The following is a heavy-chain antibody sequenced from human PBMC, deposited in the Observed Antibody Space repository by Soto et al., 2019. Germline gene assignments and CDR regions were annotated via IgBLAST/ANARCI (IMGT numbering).Heavy chain of an antibody. CDR3: ARDDSGPLTFDY. CDR1: GITITNYW. CDR2: IGPDGGGI. V-gene: IGHV3-74*03. Sequence: GSLRLSCAASGITITNYWMHWVRQAPGQGLVWVSQIGPDGGGIMYADSVKGRFTISRDDAKNTLYLQMNSLRAEDTAVYDCARDDSGPLTFDYWGQRTPVTISS. D-gene: IGHD2-15*01. J-gene: IGHJ4*02.